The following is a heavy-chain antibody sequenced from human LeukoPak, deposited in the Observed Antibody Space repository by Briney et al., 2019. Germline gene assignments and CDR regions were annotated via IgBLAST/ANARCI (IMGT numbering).Heavy chain of an antibody. D-gene: IGHD6-13*01. CDR3: ARGFIGVYPYDI. CDR2: ISGSGGST. V-gene: IGHV3-23*01. Sequence: GGSLRLSCAASGFTFSSYAMSWVRQARGKGLEWVSAISGSGGSTYYADSVKGRFTISRDNSKNTLYLQMNNLRAEDTAVYYCARGFIGVYPYDIRGQGTMVIVSS. J-gene: IGHJ3*02. CDR1: GFTFSSYA.